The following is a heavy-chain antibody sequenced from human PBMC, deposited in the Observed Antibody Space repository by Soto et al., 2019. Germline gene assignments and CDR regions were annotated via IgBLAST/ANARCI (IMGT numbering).Heavy chain of an antibody. D-gene: IGHD2-15*01. CDR2: FPSGGNT. CDR3: TRDDVHCSGGRCYVVPMDV. Sequence: EVQRVESGGGLVQPGGSPRLSCAASGFTVSSKYMSWVRRAPGKGLEWVLLFPSGGNTYYAGYVKGRFTLSRYNSENTVCLQMNILRVEHTALYDCTRDDVHCSGGRCYVVPMDVWGKGTTVTVSA. CDR1: GFTVSSKY. V-gene: IGHV3-66*01. J-gene: IGHJ6*04.